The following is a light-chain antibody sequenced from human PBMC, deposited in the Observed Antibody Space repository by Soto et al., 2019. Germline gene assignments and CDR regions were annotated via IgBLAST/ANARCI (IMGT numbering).Light chain of an antibody. CDR3: QQYNSWPPYT. J-gene: IGKJ2*01. V-gene: IGKV3-15*01. Sequence: EIVLTQSPGTLSVSPGERATLSCRASQSVSTKLAWYQQKPGQAPRLLIYGASTRATGIPARFSGSGSDPEFTLTISSLQSEDFAVYYCQQYNSWPPYTFGQGTKLEIK. CDR1: QSVSTK. CDR2: GAS.